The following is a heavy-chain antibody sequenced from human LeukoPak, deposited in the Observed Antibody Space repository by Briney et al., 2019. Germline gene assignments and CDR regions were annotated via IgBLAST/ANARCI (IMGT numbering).Heavy chain of an antibody. CDR3: ARGLGGSGNNRRYNWFDP. CDR2: IYYSGSS. CDR1: VGSISIYY. J-gene: IGHJ5*02. V-gene: IGHV4-59*01. Sequence: SETLSLTSTVPVGSISIYYWSWIRQPPGKGLEWMGYIYYSGSSNYNPSLKSRVTISVDTSNNQFSLKLSYVTAADTAVYYCARGLGGSGNNRRYNWFDPWGQGTLVTVSS. D-gene: IGHD3-10*01.